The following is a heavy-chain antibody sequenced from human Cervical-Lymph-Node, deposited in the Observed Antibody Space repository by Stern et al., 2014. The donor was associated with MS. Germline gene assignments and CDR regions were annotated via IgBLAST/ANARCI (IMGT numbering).Heavy chain of an antibody. J-gene: IGHJ3*02. Sequence: VQLVQSGPGLVKPSLTLSLTCTVSGGSISSGSYYWSWIRQHPGKGLEWIGYISHSGSTYYNPSLKSRLTTSVDTSKNQFSLKLSSVTAADTAVYYCARGRVRDDASDIWGQGTLVTVSS. D-gene: IGHD3-10*01. V-gene: IGHV4-31*03. CDR1: GGSISSGSYY. CDR3: ARGRVRDDASDI. CDR2: ISHSGST.